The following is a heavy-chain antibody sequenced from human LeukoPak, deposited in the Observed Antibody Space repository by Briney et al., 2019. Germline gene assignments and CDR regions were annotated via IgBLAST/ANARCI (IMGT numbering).Heavy chain of an antibody. D-gene: IGHD1-26*01. Sequence: GESLKISCKGSGYSFTSYWIGWVRQMPGKGLEWMGIIYPGVSNTRYSPSFQGQVTISADKSISTAYLQWSSLKASDTAMYYCARARGRIVGATRFDYWGQGTLVTVSS. V-gene: IGHV5-51*01. CDR1: GYSFTSYW. CDR2: IYPGVSNT. CDR3: ARARGRIVGATRFDY. J-gene: IGHJ4*02.